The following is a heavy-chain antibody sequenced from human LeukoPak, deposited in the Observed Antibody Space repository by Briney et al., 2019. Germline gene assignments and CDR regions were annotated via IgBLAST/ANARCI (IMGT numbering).Heavy chain of an antibody. Sequence: ASVKVSCKASGYTFTAYYVHWVRQAPGQGLEWMGWINPNSGDTSSAQKFQGRVTMTRDTSISTVYMELSRLRSDDTAVYYCARDYIDPGNYTPIGYWGQGTLVTVSS. CDR1: GYTFTAYY. CDR3: ARDYIDPGNYTPIGY. J-gene: IGHJ4*02. V-gene: IGHV1-2*02. CDR2: INPNSGDT. D-gene: IGHD1-7*01.